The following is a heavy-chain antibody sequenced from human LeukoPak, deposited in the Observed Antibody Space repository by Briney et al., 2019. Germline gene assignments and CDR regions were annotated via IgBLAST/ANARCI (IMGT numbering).Heavy chain of an antibody. CDR3: VRAGGTRGYDI. Sequence: GGSLRLSCAVSGFIFSDHRMVGVRQGPGKGLEWVARSTDKLYGYTTEYAASVKGRFTISRADSENSLYLQMNSLKTEDTAMYYCVRAGGTRGYDIWGQGTMVTVSS. CDR2: STDKLYGYTT. D-gene: IGHD2-15*01. V-gene: IGHV3-72*01. CDR1: GFIFSDHR. J-gene: IGHJ3*02.